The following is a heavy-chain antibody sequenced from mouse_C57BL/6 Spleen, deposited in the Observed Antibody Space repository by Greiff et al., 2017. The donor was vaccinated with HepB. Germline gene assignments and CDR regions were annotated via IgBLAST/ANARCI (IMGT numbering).Heavy chain of an antibody. CDR1: GYTFTDYY. CDR2: IYPGSGNT. V-gene: IGHV1-76*01. Sequence: VQLQESGAELVRPGASVKLSCKASGYTFTDYYINWVKQRPGQGLEWIARIYPGSGNTYYNEKFKGKATLTAEKSSSTAYMQLSSLTSEDSAVYFCARDYGSSPWFDYWGQGTTLTVSS. J-gene: IGHJ2*01. CDR3: ARDYGSSPWFDY. D-gene: IGHD1-1*01.